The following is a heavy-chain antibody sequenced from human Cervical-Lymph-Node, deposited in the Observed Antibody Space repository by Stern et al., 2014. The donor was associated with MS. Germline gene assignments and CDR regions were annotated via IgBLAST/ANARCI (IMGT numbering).Heavy chain of an antibody. CDR1: GYTFTSYA. CDR2: INTDKGNT. CDR3: ARGGYFDSTAYYSY. Sequence: QVKLVQSGAEVKKPGASVKVSCKASGYTFTSYAIHWVRQAPGQRLEWMGWINTDKGNTKYSQRFQGRVTITRDTSASSVYLEVNTLRFEDTAVYFCARGGYFDSTAYYSYWGQGTQVTVSS. D-gene: IGHD3-22*01. J-gene: IGHJ4*02. V-gene: IGHV1-3*04.